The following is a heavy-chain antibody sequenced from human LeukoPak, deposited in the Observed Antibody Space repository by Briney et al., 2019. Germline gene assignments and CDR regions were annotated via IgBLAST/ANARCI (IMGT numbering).Heavy chain of an antibody. V-gene: IGHV3-48*01. D-gene: IGHD1-14*01. Sequence: GRSLRLSCAASGFTFSSYSMNWVRQAPGKGLEWVSYISSSSSTIYYADSVKGRFTISRDNAKNSLYLQMNSLRAEDTAVYYCAREKRTGSPRFDYWGQGTLVTVSS. J-gene: IGHJ4*02. CDR2: ISSSSSTI. CDR3: AREKRTGSPRFDY. CDR1: GFTFSSYS.